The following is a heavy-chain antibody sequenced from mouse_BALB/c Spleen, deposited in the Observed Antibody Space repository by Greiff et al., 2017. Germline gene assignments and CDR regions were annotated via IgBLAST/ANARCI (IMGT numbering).Heavy chain of an antibody. CDR2: INPSSGNT. CDR1: GYTFTSYT. V-gene: IGHV1-4*01. CDR3: ARTISGHPPYYAMDY. J-gene: IGHJ4*01. Sequence: QVQLKESGAELARPGPSVQMSCKASGYTFTSYTLHWVKQRPGQGLEWIGYINPSSGNTNYNQKFKEKATLTSDNSYSTAYMQLSSLTSEDSAVYYCARTISGHPPYYAMDYWGQGNSVTVSS.